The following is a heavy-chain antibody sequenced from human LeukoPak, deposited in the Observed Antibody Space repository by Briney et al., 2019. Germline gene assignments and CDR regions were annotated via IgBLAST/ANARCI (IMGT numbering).Heavy chain of an antibody. Sequence: SETLSLTCTVSGGSISSYYWSWIRQPPGKGLEWIGYIYYSGSTNYNPSLKSRVTISVDTSKNQFSLNLSSVTAADTAVYYCARGRAIPAAMDCWGQGTLVTGSS. J-gene: IGHJ4*02. CDR3: ARGRAIPAAMDC. V-gene: IGHV4-59*08. CDR2: IYYSGST. D-gene: IGHD2-2*01. CDR1: GGSISSYY.